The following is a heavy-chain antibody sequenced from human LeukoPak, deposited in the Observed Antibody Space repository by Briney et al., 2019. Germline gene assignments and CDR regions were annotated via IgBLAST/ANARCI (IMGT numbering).Heavy chain of an antibody. CDR1: GGSISSSSYY. J-gene: IGHJ4*02. CDR2: INHSGST. V-gene: IGHV4-39*07. D-gene: IGHD6-19*01. Sequence: SETLSLTCTVSGGSISSSSYYWSWIRQPPGKGLEWIGEINHSGSTNYNPSLKSRVTISVDTSKNQFSLKLSSVTAADTAVYYCARPGYSSGWYYFDYWGQGTLVTVSS. CDR3: ARPGYSSGWYYFDY.